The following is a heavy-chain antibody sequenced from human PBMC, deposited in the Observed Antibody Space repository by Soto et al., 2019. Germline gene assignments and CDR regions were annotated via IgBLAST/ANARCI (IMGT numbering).Heavy chain of an antibody. CDR1: GGSFSGYY. D-gene: IGHD3-9*01. CDR3: ARGWSWFRWFDP. CDR2: INHSGST. V-gene: IGHV4-34*01. Sequence: LSLTCAVYGGSFSGYYWSWIRQPPGKGLEWIGEINHSGSTNYNPSLKSRVTISVDTSKNQFSLKLSSVTAADTAVYYCARGWSWFRWFDPWGQGTLVTVSS. J-gene: IGHJ5*02.